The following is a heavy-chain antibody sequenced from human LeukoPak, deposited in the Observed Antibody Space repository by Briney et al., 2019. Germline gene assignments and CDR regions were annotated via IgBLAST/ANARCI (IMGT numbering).Heavy chain of an antibody. CDR2: IVVGSGNT. V-gene: IGHV1-58*01. Sequence: GASVKVSCKASGFTFTSSAVQWVRQARGQRLEWIGWIVVGSGNTNYAQKFQERVTITRDMSTSTAYMELSSLRSEDTAVYYCAADHSGSYYRAYWGQGTLVTVSS. CDR3: AADHSGSYYRAY. CDR1: GFTFTSSA. D-gene: IGHD1-26*01. J-gene: IGHJ4*02.